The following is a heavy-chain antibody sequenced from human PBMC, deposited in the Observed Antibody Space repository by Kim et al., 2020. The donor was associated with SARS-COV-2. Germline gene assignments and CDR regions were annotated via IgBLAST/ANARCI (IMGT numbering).Heavy chain of an antibody. J-gene: IGHJ4*02. CDR3: AHRRGLATGPYFDY. CDR2: DDDT. V-gene: IGHV2-5*02. D-gene: IGHD5-12*01. Sequence: DDDTRYRPALKSRLTITKDTSKNQVVLTRTNMDPVDTATYYCAHRRGLATGPYFDYWGQGTLVTVSS.